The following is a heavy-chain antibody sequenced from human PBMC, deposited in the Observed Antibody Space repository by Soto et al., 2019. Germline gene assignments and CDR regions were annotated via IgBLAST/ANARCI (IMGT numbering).Heavy chain of an antibody. CDR1: GGSFSGYY. J-gene: IGHJ5*02. V-gene: IGHV4-34*01. CDR2: INHSGST. Sequence: PSETLSLTCAVYGGSFSGYYWSWIRQPPGKGLEWIGEINHSGSTNYNPSLKSRVTISVDTSKNQFSLKLSSVTAADTAVYYCARGKWFDPWGQGTLVTVSS. CDR3: ARGKWFDP.